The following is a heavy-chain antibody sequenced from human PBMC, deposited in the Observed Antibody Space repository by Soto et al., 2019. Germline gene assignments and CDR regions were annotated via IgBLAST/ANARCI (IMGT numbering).Heavy chain of an antibody. V-gene: IGHV3-7*01. D-gene: IGHD6-13*01. CDR3: VRDRGFLGSTWYGPFDH. J-gene: IGHJ4*02. CDR1: GFTFNKYW. Sequence: EVQLVESGGDLVQPGGSLRLSCAVSGFTFNKYWMGWVRQAPGKGLEWVANIKQDGSEKNYVDSVKGRFTISRDNAKTSVYLQMDSLRVEDTAIYYCVRDRGFLGSTWYGPFDHWGQGALVTVSS. CDR2: IKQDGSEK.